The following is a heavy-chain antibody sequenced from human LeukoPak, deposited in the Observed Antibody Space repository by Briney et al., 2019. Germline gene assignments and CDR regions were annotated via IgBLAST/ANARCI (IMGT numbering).Heavy chain of an antibody. CDR2: INSDGSDI. CDR1: GFTFGSHW. J-gene: IGHJ4*02. Sequence: GGSLRLSCVASGFTFGSHWMHWVRQGPGKGLVWVSRINSDGSDISYADSVKGRFTISRDNAKNTLYLQMNSLRAEDTAVYFCARGPLVGATTLFPFHYWGQGTLVTVSS. D-gene: IGHD1-26*01. V-gene: IGHV3-74*01. CDR3: ARGPLVGATTLFPFHY.